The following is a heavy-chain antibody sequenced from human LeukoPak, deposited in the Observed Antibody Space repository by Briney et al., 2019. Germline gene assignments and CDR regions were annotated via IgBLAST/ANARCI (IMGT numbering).Heavy chain of an antibody. D-gene: IGHD5-12*01. J-gene: IGHJ4*02. CDR2: LHPDGRER. CDR3: ARGGYSFDY. CDR1: GFTFTQYW. V-gene: IGHV3-7*01. Sequence: PGGSLRLSCVASGFTFTQYWMTWVRQAPGKGLEWGARLHPDGRERNYVGSVEGRFTVFGDNAKSSLFLQMHSLRVEDTAVYYCARGGYSFDYLGQGTLVTVPS.